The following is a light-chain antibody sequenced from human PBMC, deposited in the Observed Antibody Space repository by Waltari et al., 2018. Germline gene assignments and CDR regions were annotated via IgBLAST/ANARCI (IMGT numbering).Light chain of an antibody. CDR1: QSLLHSKGSNY. CDR3: MQALQTPYT. Sequence: DIVMTQSPLSLPVTPGEPASISCRSSQSLLHSKGSNYFDWYLQKPGQPPQLLIYLGSTRASGVPDRFSGSGSGTDFTLKISRVEAEDVGVYYCMQALQTPYTFGQGTKLEIK. CDR2: LGS. V-gene: IGKV2-28*01. J-gene: IGKJ2*01.